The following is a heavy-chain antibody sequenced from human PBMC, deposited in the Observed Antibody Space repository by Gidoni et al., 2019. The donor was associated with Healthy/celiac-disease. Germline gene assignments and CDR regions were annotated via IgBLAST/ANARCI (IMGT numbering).Heavy chain of an antibody. V-gene: IGHV1-46*01. CDR2: INPSGGST. D-gene: IGHD2-2*02. Sequence: QVQLVQSGAEVKKPGASVKVSCKASGYTFTSYYMHWVRQAPGQGLEWMGIINPSGGSTSYAQKFQGRVTMTRDTSTSTVYMELSSLRSEDTAVYYCARGAPAMDIVVVPAAISAWFDPWGQGTLVTVSS. CDR1: GYTFTSYY. J-gene: IGHJ5*02. CDR3: ARGAPAMDIVVVPAAISAWFDP.